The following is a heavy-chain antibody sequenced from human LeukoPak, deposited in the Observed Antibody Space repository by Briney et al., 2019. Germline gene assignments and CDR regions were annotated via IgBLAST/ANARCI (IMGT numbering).Heavy chain of an antibody. CDR1: GYTFTNYD. CDR3: HLFGYYYDSSGSPNAFDI. D-gene: IGHD3-22*01. Sequence: GASVKVSCKASGYTFTNYDFNWMRQATGQGLEWMGWMNPNSGSTGYAQKFQGRVTMTRNTSISTAYMELSSLRSEDTAVYYCHLFGYYYDSSGSPNAFDIWGQGTMVTVSS. V-gene: IGHV1-8*01. CDR2: MNPNSGST. J-gene: IGHJ3*02.